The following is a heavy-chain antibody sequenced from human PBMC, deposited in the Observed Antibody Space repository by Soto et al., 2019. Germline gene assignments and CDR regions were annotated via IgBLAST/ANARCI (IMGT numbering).Heavy chain of an antibody. V-gene: IGHV1-69*12. CDR1: GGTFSSYG. CDR2: IIPVFVPA. CDR3: AVDRRPHAVDI. Sequence: QVQLVQSGAEVKKPGSSVKVSCKASGGTFSSYGVRGVRQAPGQGLEWMGGIIPVFVPANYAQSFQGRVTLTADESTSTAYMELSSLRSEDTAVYYWAVDRRPHAVDIWGQGTRVTVSS. D-gene: IGHD5-12*01. J-gene: IGHJ3*02.